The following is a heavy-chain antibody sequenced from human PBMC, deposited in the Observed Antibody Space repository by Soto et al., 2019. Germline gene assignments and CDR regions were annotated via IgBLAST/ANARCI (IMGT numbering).Heavy chain of an antibody. CDR3: AKVDVSTAGSFDY. Sequence: GSLRLSCVASGFTFSRHGLSWVSQARGKGLEWVSTFNPSGDSTFYADSVKGRFTISRDNSKNTVYLQMNSLSVGDTAVYLCAKVDVSTAGSFDYWGQGALVTVSS. D-gene: IGHD6-13*01. CDR1: GFTFSRHG. V-gene: IGHV3-23*01. CDR2: FNPSGDST. J-gene: IGHJ4*02.